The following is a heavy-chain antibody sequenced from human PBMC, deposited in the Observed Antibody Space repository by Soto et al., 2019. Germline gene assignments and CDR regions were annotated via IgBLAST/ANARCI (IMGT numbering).Heavy chain of an antibody. J-gene: IGHJ5*02. CDR2: ISGSGGST. CDR1: GFTFSSYA. D-gene: IGHD1-1*01. Sequence: GGSLRLSCAASGFTFSSYAMSWVRQAPGKGLEWVSAISGSGGSTYYADSVKGRFTISRDNSKNTLYLQMNSLRAEDTAVYYCAKLPPVTDRWNDDNWFDPWGQGTLVTVSS. CDR3: AKLPPVTDRWNDDNWFDP. V-gene: IGHV3-23*01.